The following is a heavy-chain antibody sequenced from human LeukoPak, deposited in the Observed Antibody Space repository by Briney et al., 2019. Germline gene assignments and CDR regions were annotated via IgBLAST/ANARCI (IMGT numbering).Heavy chain of an antibody. D-gene: IGHD3-22*01. J-gene: IGHJ4*02. Sequence: PGGSLRLSCAASGFTLCDYYMSWIRHATGKGLEWVSSISSSSSTIYYADSVKGRFTISRDNAKNSLYLQMSSLRAEDTAVYYCARGAFSGYPPTDYWGQGTLVTVSS. CDR2: ISSSSSTI. CDR1: GFTLCDYY. CDR3: ARGAFSGYPPTDY. V-gene: IGHV3-11*04.